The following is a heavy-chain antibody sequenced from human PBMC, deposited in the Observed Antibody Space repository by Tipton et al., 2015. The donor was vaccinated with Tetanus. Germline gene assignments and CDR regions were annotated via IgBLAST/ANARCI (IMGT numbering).Heavy chain of an antibody. CDR3: ARGVAVAGYGDYYYGMDV. CDR2: IYDSGST. Sequence: TLSLTCTVSRGSISSYYWSWIRQPPGKGLEWIGYIYDSGSTNYNPSLKSRVTISVDTSKDQFSLKLSSVTAADTAVYYCARGVAVAGYGDYYYGMDVWGQGTTVTVSS. V-gene: IGHV4-59*01. J-gene: IGHJ6*02. D-gene: IGHD6-19*01. CDR1: RGSISSYY.